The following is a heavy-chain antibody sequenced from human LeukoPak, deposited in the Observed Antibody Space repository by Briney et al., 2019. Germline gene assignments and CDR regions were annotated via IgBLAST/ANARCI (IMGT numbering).Heavy chain of an antibody. V-gene: IGHV4-59*01. Sequence: SETLSLTCIVSGGSISTFYWSWIRQPPGKGLEWIGYIDCSGSTSYNPSLKSRVTISVDTSKNQFSLKLTSVTAADTAVYYCARGTSGSYHWNFDHWGQGTLVTVSS. CDR2: IDCSGST. J-gene: IGHJ4*02. CDR3: ARGTSGSYHWNFDH. CDR1: GGSISTFY. D-gene: IGHD1-26*01.